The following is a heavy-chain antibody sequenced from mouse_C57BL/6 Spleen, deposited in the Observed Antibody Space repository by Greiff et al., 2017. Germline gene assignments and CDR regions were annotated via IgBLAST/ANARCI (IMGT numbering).Heavy chain of an antibody. V-gene: IGHV1-64*01. CDR1: GYTFTSYW. J-gene: IGHJ2*01. CDR3: ARSGLGRNYFDY. CDR2: IHPNSGST. Sequence: VQLQQSGAELVKPGASVKLSCKASGYTFTSYWMHWVKQRPGQGLEWIGMIHPNSGSTNYNEKFKSKATLTVDKSSSTAYMQLSSLTSEDSAVYYCARSGLGRNYFDYWGQGTTLTVSS. D-gene: IGHD4-1*01.